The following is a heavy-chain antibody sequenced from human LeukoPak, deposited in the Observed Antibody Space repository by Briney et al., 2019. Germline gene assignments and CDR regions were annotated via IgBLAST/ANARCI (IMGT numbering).Heavy chain of an antibody. CDR3: AKEGPYDSSGYYLPFDY. J-gene: IGHJ4*02. V-gene: IGHV3-30*18. CDR1: GFTFSNYA. CDR2: ISYDGSNK. D-gene: IGHD3-22*01. Sequence: GGSLRLSCAASGFTFSNYAMIWVRQAPGRGLEWVAVISYDGSNKYYADSVKGRFTISRDNSKNTLYLQMNSLRAEDTAVYYCAKEGPYDSSGYYLPFDYWGQGTLVTVSS.